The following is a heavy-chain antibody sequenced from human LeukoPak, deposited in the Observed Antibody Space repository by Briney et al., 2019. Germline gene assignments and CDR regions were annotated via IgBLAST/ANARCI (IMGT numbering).Heavy chain of an antibody. CDR2: ISGTGGAT. J-gene: IGHJ5*01. D-gene: IGHD2-21*01. V-gene: IGHV3-23*01. Sequence: GGSLRLSCVASGFSFGNCAMSWVGQAPGKWLQWVSQISGTGGATWYAGFARDRFTISRDNSKKTLYLQMSGLRVEDTAMYYCVKDPRDTYGTNWFVSWGQGTLLIVSS. CDR1: GFSFGNCA. CDR3: VKDPRDTYGTNWFVS.